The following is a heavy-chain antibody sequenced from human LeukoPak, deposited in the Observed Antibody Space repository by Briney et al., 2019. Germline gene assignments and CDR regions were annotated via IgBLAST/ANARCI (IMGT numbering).Heavy chain of an antibody. V-gene: IGHV3-74*01. Sequence: GGSLRLSCAASGFTFSSYWMHWVRQAPGKGLVWVSRINTDGSRINYADSVKGRFTISRDNAKNTLYLQMNSLRAEDTAVYYCAKFGSAADDYWGQGTLVTVSS. D-gene: IGHD3-3*01. CDR2: INTDGSRI. J-gene: IGHJ4*02. CDR1: GFTFSSYW. CDR3: AKFGSAADDY.